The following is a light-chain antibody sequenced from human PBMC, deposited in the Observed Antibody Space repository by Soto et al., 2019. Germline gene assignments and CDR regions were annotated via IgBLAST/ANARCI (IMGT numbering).Light chain of an antibody. Sequence: QSVLPQPPPASGTPGQRVTSSCSTSNSRSGSNYVYWYQQLPGTAPKLLIYRNDQRPSGVPDRFSGSKSGTLASLAISALRSEDEADYYGAKWDAGLRVYVCGTGNKVTVL. CDR2: RND. V-gene: IGLV1-47*01. CDR1: NSRSGSNY. J-gene: IGLJ1*01. CDR3: AKWDAGLRVYV.